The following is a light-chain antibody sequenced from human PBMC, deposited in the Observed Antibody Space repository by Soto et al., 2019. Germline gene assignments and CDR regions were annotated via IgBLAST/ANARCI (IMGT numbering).Light chain of an antibody. CDR2: GAY. Sequence: EIVLTQSPGTLSLSPGERATLSCRASQSFSSSYLAWYQQKPGQGPRLLIYGAYSRATGIPDRFSGSGSASAVTLTISRLEPEDFAVYYCHQYGSSPTFGPGTKVDIK. CDR3: HQYGSSPT. J-gene: IGKJ3*01. CDR1: QSFSSSY. V-gene: IGKV3-20*01.